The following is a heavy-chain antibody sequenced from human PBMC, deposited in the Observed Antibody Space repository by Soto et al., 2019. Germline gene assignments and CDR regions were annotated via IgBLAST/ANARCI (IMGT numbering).Heavy chain of an antibody. J-gene: IGHJ6*02. CDR3: AEGTHLSVPGVKYYYYCETDV. V-gene: IGHV3-23*01. CDR2: ISGSGGST. Sequence: EVQLLESGGGLVQPGGSLRLSCAASGFTFSSYAMSWVRQAPGKGLEWVSGISGSGGSTYYADSVKGRFTITRDKSKNTPYLQMNSLRAEDTAVYYCAEGTHLSVPGVKYYYYCETDVWGQGTTVTVTS. CDR1: GFTFSSYA. D-gene: IGHD3-10*01.